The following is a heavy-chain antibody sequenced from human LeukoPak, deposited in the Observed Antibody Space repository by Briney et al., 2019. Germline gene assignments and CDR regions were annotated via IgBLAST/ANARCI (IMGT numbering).Heavy chain of an antibody. J-gene: IGHJ6*03. Sequence: PGGSLRLSCAASGFTFSSYGMSWVRQAPGKGLEWVSAISGSGGSTYYADSVKGRFTISRDNAKNSLYLQMNSLRAEDTAVYYCARFTVDIVVVPAATGCYMDVWGKGTTVTISS. V-gene: IGHV3-23*01. CDR2: ISGSGGST. D-gene: IGHD2-2*03. CDR3: ARFTVDIVVVPAATGCYMDV. CDR1: GFTFSSYG.